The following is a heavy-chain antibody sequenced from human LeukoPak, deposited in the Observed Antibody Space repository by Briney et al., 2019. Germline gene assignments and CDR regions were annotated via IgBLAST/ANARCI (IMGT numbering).Heavy chain of an antibody. CDR3: ARHSSGGSWAFDY. CDR2: IWYDGSNK. J-gene: IGHJ4*02. Sequence: PGRSLRLSCAASGFTFSSYGMHWVRQAPGKGLEWVAVIWYDGSNKYYADSVKGRFTISRDNSKNTLYLQMNSLRAEDTAVYYCARHSSGGSWAFDYWGQGTLVTVFS. D-gene: IGHD2-15*01. V-gene: IGHV3-33*01. CDR1: GFTFSSYG.